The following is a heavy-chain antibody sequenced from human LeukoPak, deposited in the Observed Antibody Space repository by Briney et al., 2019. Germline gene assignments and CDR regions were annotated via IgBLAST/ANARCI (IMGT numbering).Heavy chain of an antibody. CDR1: GFTFSDYY. CDR2: ISSSGSTI. J-gene: IGHJ6*02. D-gene: IGHD3-10*01. Sequence: GGPLRLSCAASGFTFSDYYMSWIRQAPGKGLEWVSYISSSGSTIYYADSVKGRFTISRDNAKNSLYLQMNSLRAEDTAVYYCARDYGSGSYLYYYGMDVWGQGTTVTVSS. CDR3: ARDYGSGSYLYYYGMDV. V-gene: IGHV3-11*01.